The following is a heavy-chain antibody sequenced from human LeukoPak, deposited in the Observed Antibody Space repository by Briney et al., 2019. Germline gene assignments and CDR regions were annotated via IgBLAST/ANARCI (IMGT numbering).Heavy chain of an antibody. CDR1: GSPFSSYD. J-gene: IGHJ4*02. Sequence: ASVKVSCKASGSPFSSYDINWVRQATGQGLEWMGRMNTNSGDTGYTPRFQGRVTMTRDTSISTAYMELSSLRSEDTAVYYCARGPYGTGSHFDFWGQGTLVTVSS. CDR3: ARGPYGTGSHFDF. D-gene: IGHD3-10*01. V-gene: IGHV1-8*02. CDR2: MNTNSGDT.